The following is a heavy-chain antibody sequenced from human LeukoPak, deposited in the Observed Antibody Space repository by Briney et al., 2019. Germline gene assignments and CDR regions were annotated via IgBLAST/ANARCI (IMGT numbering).Heavy chain of an antibody. CDR1: GYRFTSYW. J-gene: IGHJ3*02. Sequence: HGESLKISCKGSGYRFTSYWIGWVRQMPGKGLEWMGFIYPGDSDTRYSPSFQGQVTISADKSMSTAYLQWSSLKASDTAMYYCAGRRGRYSGDAFDIWGQGTMVTVSS. V-gene: IGHV5-51*01. CDR2: IYPGDSDT. D-gene: IGHD1-26*01. CDR3: AGRRGRYSGDAFDI.